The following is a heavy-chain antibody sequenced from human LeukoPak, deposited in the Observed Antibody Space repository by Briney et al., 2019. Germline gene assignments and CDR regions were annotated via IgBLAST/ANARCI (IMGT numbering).Heavy chain of an antibody. V-gene: IGHV4-39*01. CDR3: ARMTIVWYFDL. CDR2: IYYSGNT. J-gene: IGHJ2*01. Sequence: PSETLSLTCTVSGGSISSSSYYWGWIRQPPGKGLEWIGSIYYSGNTYYNPSLKSRVTISVDTSKNQFSLKLSSVTAADTAVYYCARMTIVWYFDLWGRGTLVTVSS. D-gene: IGHD4/OR15-4a*01. CDR1: GGSISSSSYY.